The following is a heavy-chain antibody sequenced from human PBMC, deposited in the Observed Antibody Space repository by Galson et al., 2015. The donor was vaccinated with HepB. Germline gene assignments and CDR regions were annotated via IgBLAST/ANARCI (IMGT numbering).Heavy chain of an antibody. Sequence: SVKVSCKESGYTFSGYYINWVRQAPAQGHERMGWFKPNTGGTNYAQKFQGRVTMTRETSISTAYMELSRLRSDDTAVDDCAREPHWNLYYFDYWGQGNLVTVSS. CDR2: FKPNTGGT. V-gene: IGHV1-2*02. D-gene: IGHD1-1*01. CDR1: GYTFSGYY. CDR3: AREPHWNLYYFDY. J-gene: IGHJ4*02.